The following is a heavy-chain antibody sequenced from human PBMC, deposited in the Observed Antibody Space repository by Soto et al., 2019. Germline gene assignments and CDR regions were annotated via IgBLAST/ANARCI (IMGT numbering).Heavy chain of an antibody. CDR2: IYYSGST. CDR3: ARFPDYGAYVAP. V-gene: IGHV4-39*07. CDR1: GGSISSSSYY. D-gene: IGHD4-17*01. J-gene: IGHJ5*02. Sequence: SETLSLTCTVSGGSISSSSYYWGWIRQPPGKGLEWIGSIYYSGSTYYNPSLKSRVTISVDTSKNQFSLNLRSVTAADTAIYYCARFPDYGAYVAPWGQGTLVTVSS.